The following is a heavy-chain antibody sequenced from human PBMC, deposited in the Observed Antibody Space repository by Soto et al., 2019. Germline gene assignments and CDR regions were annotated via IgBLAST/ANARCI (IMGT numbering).Heavy chain of an antibody. V-gene: IGHV4-59*01. Sequence: NPSETLSLTCTVSGGSISSYYWSWIRQPPGKGLEWIGYIYYSGSTNYNPSLKSRVTISVDTSKNQFSLKLSSVTAADTAVYYCARDSKRLRWSASNYFDYWGQGTLVTVSS. CDR1: GGSISSYY. CDR3: ARDSKRLRWSASNYFDY. CDR2: IYYSGST. D-gene: IGHD4-17*01. J-gene: IGHJ4*02.